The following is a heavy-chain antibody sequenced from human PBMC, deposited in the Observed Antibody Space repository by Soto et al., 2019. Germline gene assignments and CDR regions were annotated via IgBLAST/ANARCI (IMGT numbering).Heavy chain of an antibody. D-gene: IGHD3-16*01. Sequence: QVQLVQSGAEVKKPGSSLRVSCRASGGTFDSYSISWVRQAPGQGLEWLGKVAPIFDFSRYAPKFQGRVTTTADKSTSIAYMDLSGLKSEDTAVYYCATGALGGRQQLVRDAFDFWGQGTKVTVSS. CDR3: ATGALGGRQQLVRDAFDF. J-gene: IGHJ3*01. V-gene: IGHV1-69*02. CDR2: VAPIFDFS. CDR1: GGTFDSYS.